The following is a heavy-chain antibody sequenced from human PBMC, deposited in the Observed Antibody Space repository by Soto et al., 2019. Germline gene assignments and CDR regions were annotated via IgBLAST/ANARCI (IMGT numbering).Heavy chain of an antibody. CDR2: IYYSGST. Sequence: NPSETLSLTCTVSGGSISSYYWSWIRQPPGKGLEWIGYIYYSGSTNYNPSLKSRVTISVDTSKNQFSLKLSSVTAADTAVYYCARDYSGSNWFDPWGQGTLVTVSS. V-gene: IGHV4-59*01. CDR1: GGSISSYY. D-gene: IGHD6-19*01. CDR3: ARDYSGSNWFDP. J-gene: IGHJ5*02.